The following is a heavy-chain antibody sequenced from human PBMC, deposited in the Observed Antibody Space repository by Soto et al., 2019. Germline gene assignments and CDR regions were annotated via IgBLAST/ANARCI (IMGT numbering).Heavy chain of an antibody. CDR1: GGSISSYY. J-gene: IGHJ6*02. V-gene: IGHV4-59*01. Sequence: QVQLQESGPGLVKPSETLSLTCTVSGGSISSYYWSWIRQPPGKGLEWIGYIYYSGSTNYNPSLRRRVTISVATSKNQFSLKLCSVTATDTAVYYCAREGYSSGYYYYYGMDVWGQGTTVTVSS. D-gene: IGHD3-22*01. CDR2: IYYSGST. CDR3: AREGYSSGYYYYYGMDV.